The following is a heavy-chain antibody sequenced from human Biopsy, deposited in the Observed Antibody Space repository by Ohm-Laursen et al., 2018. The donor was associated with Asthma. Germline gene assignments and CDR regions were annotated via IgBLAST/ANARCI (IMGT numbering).Heavy chain of an antibody. CDR1: GYTFINFA. D-gene: IGHD3-9*01. J-gene: IGHJ3*02. CDR2: INAANGNT. V-gene: IGHV1-3*01. CDR3: ARTYFDFLTGQVHDAFAM. Sequence: SVKVSCNASGYTFINFAIHWVRQAPGHSLEWMGWINAANGNTKYSQKFQGRLTISRDTSASTAYMDLSSLRSEDTAVYYCARTYFDFLTGQVHDAFAMWGQGTMVTVSS.